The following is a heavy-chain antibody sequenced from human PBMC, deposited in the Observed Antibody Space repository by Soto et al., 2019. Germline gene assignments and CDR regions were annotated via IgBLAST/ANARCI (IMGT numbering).Heavy chain of an antibody. CDR3: ARVRVVYSYGHPQYYFDY. CDR2: IIPIFGKA. V-gene: IGHV1-69*01. CDR1: GGTFSSYA. Sequence: QVQLVQSGAEVKKPGSSVKVSCKASGGTFSSYAISWVRQAPGQGLEWMGGIIPIFGKANYAQKFQGRVTITSDESTSTAYMELSSLRSEDKTVYYCARVRVVYSYGHPQYYFDYWGQGTLVTVSS. D-gene: IGHD5-18*01. J-gene: IGHJ4*02.